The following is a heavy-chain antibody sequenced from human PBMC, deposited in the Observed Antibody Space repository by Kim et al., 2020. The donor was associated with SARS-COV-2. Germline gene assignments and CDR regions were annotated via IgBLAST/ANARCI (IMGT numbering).Heavy chain of an antibody. CDR1: GFTFSSYS. CDR3: AGTMGITTSYYYYYGMDV. J-gene: IGHJ6*02. Sequence: GGSLRLSCAASGFTFSSYSMNWVRQAPGKGLEWVSSISSSSSYIYYADSVKGRFTISRDNAKNSLYLQMNSLRAEDTAVYYCAGTMGITTSYYYYYGMDVWGQGTTVTVSS. CDR2: ISSSSSYI. D-gene: IGHD4-4*01. V-gene: IGHV3-21*01.